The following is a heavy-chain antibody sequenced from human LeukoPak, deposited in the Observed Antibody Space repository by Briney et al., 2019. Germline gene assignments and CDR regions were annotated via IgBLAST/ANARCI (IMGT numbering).Heavy chain of an antibody. D-gene: IGHD3-10*02. Sequence: PGGSLRLSCAAFGFIFSSHGMNWVRQAPGKGLEWVSYISSSGSTIYYADSVKGRFTISRDNAKNSLYLQMNSLRAEDTAVYYCAELGITMIGGVWGKGTTVTISS. CDR3: AELGITMIGGV. CDR2: ISSSGSTI. V-gene: IGHV3-48*04. J-gene: IGHJ6*04. CDR1: GFIFSSHG.